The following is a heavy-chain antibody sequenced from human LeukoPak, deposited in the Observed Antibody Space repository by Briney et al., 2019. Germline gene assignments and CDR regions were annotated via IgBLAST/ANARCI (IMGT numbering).Heavy chain of an antibody. D-gene: IGHD3-9*01. Sequence: GGSLRLSCAASGFTFSSYAMSWVRQAPGKGLEWVSAISGSGGSTYYADSVKGRFTISRDNSKNTLYLQMNSLRAEDTAVYYCAKDPRGYDILTGYYMYNWFDPWGQGTLVTVSS. J-gene: IGHJ5*02. CDR1: GFTFSSYA. CDR2: ISGSGGST. CDR3: AKDPRGYDILTGYYMYNWFDP. V-gene: IGHV3-23*01.